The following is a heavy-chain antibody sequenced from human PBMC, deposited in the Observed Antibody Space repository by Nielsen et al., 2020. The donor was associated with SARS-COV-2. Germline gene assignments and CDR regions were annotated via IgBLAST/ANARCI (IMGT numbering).Heavy chain of an antibody. D-gene: IGHD3-16*02. J-gene: IGHJ4*02. CDR3: AREGFWGSYRYIDY. CDR2: IKQDGSEK. V-gene: IGHV3-7*01. CDR1: GFTFSSYW. Sequence: GESLKISCAASGFTFSSYWMSWVRQAPGKGLEWVANIKQDGSEKYYVDSVKGRFTISRDNAKNSLYLQMNSLRDEDTAVYYCAREGFWGSYRYIDYWGQGTLVTVSS.